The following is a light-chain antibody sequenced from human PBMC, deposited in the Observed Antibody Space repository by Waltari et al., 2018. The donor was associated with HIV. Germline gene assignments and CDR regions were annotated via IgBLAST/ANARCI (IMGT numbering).Light chain of an antibody. Sequence: SSELTQPPSMSVSPGQTARITCSGDALPKHYAYWYQQKSGRAPVLIIFKDTYRPSGIPGRFSGSTSGTTATLTISDVQAGDEADYYCQSTDTAGTVGVFGGGTKLT. CDR2: KDT. CDR1: ALPKHY. J-gene: IGLJ3*02. V-gene: IGLV3-25*03. CDR3: QSTDTAGTVGV.